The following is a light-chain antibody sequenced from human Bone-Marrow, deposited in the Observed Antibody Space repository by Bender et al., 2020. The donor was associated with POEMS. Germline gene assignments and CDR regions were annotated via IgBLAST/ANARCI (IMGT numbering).Light chain of an antibody. Sequence: QSALTQPASMSGSPGQSITISCAGTNRDVGGFNLVSWYQKHPGKAPKLILYDVNKGPTGSSCRFSGSKSGNTAFLTISGLQAGDESYYYCCSYIGKTILIFGGGTNVTVL. J-gene: IGLJ2*01. CDR3: CSYIGKTILI. CDR1: NRDVGGFNL. CDR2: DVN. V-gene: IGLV2-23*02.